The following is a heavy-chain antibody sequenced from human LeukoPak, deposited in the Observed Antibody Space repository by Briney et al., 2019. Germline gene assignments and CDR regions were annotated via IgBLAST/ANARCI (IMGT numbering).Heavy chain of an antibody. J-gene: IGHJ6*03. CDR2: IRYDGSNK. Sequence: GGSLRLSCAASGFTFSSYGMHWVRQAPGKGLEWVAFIRYDGSNKPYADSVKGRFTISRDNSKNTLYLQMDSLSSEDTAVYYCAKDLSYYDYYYMDVWGKGTTVTVSS. CDR1: GFTFSSYG. V-gene: IGHV3-30*02. CDR3: AKDLSYYDYYYMDV.